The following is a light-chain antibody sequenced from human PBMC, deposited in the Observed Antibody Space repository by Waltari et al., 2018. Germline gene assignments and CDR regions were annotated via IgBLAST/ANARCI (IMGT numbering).Light chain of an antibody. CDR2: DFF. V-gene: IGLV2-14*01. J-gene: IGLJ3*02. Sequence: QSALTQPASVSGSPGQSIPISCTGPSSDVGFYNYVSWYQQHPGNAPKLIIYDFFERPSGVSHRFSGSKSGNTASLTISGLQAEDEADYYCNSYTGSRSWVFGGGTKLTVL. CDR3: NSYTGSRSWV. CDR1: SSDVGFYNY.